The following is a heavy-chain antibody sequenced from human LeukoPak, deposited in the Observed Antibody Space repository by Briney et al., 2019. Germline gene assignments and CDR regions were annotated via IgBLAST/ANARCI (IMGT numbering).Heavy chain of an antibody. D-gene: IGHD6-19*01. V-gene: IGHV3-74*01. CDR1: GFIFSNYW. Sequence: GGSLRLSCAASGFIFSNYWMHWVRQAPGKGLVWVSRIKTDGSTITYADSVKGRFTISRDNAMNTLYLQMNSLRAEDTAVYYCARGSHNVAGSSGWYLVDYWGQGTLVTVSS. J-gene: IGHJ4*02. CDR3: ARGSHNVAGSSGWYLVDY. CDR2: IKTDGSTI.